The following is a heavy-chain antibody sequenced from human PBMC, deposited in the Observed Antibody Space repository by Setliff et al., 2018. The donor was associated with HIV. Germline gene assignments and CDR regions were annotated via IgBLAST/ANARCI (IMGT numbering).Heavy chain of an antibody. J-gene: IGHJ4*02. CDR3: ARQTATGTSATFDS. V-gene: IGHV4-4*07. D-gene: IGHD2-21*02. Sequence: KTSETLSLTCTVSGGSISGDFWTWIRQPAGEGLEWIGRTHASGTTQCEPSLKNRCSMSIDTSKNQFSLKLSSVTAVDTAVYYCARQTATGTSATFDSWGQGSLVT. CDR2: THASGTT. CDR1: GGSISGDF.